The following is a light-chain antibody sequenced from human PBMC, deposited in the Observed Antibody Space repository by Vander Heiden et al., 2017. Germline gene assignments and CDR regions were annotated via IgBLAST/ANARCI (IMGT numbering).Light chain of an antibody. Sequence: SYELTQPLSVSVALGQTARITCGGNNIGSKNWHWYQQKPGQAPVLVIYRDSNRPSGIPERFSGSNSGNTATLTISRAQAGDEADYYCQVWDSSTVVFGTGTKVTVL. J-gene: IGLJ1*01. CDR1: NIGSKN. CDR2: RDS. CDR3: QVWDSSTVV. V-gene: IGLV3-9*01.